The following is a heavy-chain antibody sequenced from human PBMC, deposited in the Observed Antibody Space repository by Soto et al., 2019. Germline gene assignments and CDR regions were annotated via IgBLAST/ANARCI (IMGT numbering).Heavy chain of an antibody. V-gene: IGHV3-23*01. Sequence: GGSLRLSWAASGFSINNYAVSWVRQAPGKGLEWVSGITAGGGRLYFADSVNGRFTISRDSSKNTLHLQMNSLRVEDTAVYYCSKDRGDAFEEGYDFDYWGQGIVVTVSS. CDR3: SKDRGDAFEEGYDFDY. D-gene: IGHD3-16*01. J-gene: IGHJ4*02. CDR1: GFSINNYA. CDR2: ITAGGGRL.